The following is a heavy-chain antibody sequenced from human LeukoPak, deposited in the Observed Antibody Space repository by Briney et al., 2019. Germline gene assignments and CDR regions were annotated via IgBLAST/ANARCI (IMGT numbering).Heavy chain of an antibody. Sequence: SETLSLTCTVSGGSISSYYWSWIRRPPGRGLEWIGYMHYTGITRYNPSLESRVTISADTSESQFSLNLGSVTAADTAVYYCARHRIEVAGSYFDYWGQGTLVTVSS. V-gene: IGHV4-59*08. J-gene: IGHJ4*02. D-gene: IGHD6-19*01. CDR2: MHYTGIT. CDR1: GGSISSYY. CDR3: ARHRIEVAGSYFDY.